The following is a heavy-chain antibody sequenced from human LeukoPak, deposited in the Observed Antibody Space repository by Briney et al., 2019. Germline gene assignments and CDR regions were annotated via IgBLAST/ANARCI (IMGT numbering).Heavy chain of an antibody. Sequence: ASVKVSCKASGYTFTVYYMHWVRQAPGQGLEWMGWINPNSGGTNYAQKFQGRVTMTRDTSISTAYMELSRLRSDDTAVYCCARDLTGTTSGWFDPWGQGTLVTVSS. J-gene: IGHJ5*02. CDR3: ARDLTGTTSGWFDP. CDR1: GYTFTVYY. D-gene: IGHD1-7*01. CDR2: INPNSGGT. V-gene: IGHV1-2*02.